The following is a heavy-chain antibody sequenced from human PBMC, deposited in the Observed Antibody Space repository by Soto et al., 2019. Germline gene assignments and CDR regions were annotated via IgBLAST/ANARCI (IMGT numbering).Heavy chain of an antibody. V-gene: IGHV1-69*02. CDR1: GGTFSSYT. CDR3: ARADRSSWPRLDY. D-gene: IGHD6-13*01. Sequence: QVQLVQSGAEVKKPGSSVKVSCKASGGTFSSYTLSWVRQAPGQGLEWMGRIIPFLGLTNYAQKFQGRVTITADNSTSTAYMELSSLRSEDTAVYYCARADRSSWPRLDYWGQGTLVTVSS. CDR2: IIPFLGLT. J-gene: IGHJ4*02.